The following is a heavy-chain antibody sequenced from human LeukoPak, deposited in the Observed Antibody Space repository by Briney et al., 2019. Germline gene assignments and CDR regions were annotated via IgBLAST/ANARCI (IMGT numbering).Heavy chain of an antibody. CDR1: GFTFSSYS. V-gene: IGHV3-48*01. CDR3: AREGIAVAGTHYYCGMDV. J-gene: IGHJ6*02. D-gene: IGHD6-19*01. CDR2: ISSSSSTI. Sequence: PGGSLRLSCAASGFTFSSYSMNWVRQAPGKGLEWVSYISSSSSTIYYADSVKGRFTISRDNAKNSLYLQMNSLRAEDTAVYYCAREGIAVAGTHYYCGMDVWGQGTTVTVSS.